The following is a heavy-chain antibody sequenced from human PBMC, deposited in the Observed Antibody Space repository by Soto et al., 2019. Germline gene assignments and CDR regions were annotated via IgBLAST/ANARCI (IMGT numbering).Heavy chain of an antibody. CDR2: IYSGGST. V-gene: IGHV3-53*04. CDR3: ARVVVATAYYYYYYMDV. Sequence: GGSLRLSCAASGFTVSSNYMSWVRQAPGKGLEWVSVIYSGGSTYYADSVKGRFTISRHNSKNPRYLQMNSLRTEDTAEYYCARVVVATAYYYYYYMDVWGKGTTVTVSS. D-gene: IGHD5-12*01. CDR1: GFTVSSNY. J-gene: IGHJ6*03.